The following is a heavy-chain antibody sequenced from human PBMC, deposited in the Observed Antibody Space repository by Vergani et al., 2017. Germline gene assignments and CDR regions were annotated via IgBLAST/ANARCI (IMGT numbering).Heavy chain of an antibody. J-gene: IGHJ4*02. V-gene: IGHV4-61*02. Sequence: QVQLQESGPGLVKPSQTLSLTCTVSGASMSSVGYYWTWIRQSAGKRLEWIGDILGSGTANYNPSFKGRVSMSVATSKNQFSLTLSSVNATDTAVYYCARDERRPLSNSWARFEYWGLGIPVTVSS. D-gene: IGHD6-13*01. CDR2: ILGSGTA. CDR1: GASMSSVGYY. CDR3: ARDERRPLSNSWARFEY.